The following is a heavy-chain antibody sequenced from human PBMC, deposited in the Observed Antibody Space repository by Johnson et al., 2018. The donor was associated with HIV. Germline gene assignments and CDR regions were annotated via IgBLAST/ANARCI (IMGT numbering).Heavy chain of an antibody. CDR2: ISYAGSNK. Sequence: QVQLVESGGGLVQPGGSLRLSCAASGFTFNSYPMHWVRQAPGKGLERVVVISYAGSNKYYADSVKGRFTISRDNSKNTLYLQMNSLRAEDTAVYYCARDEITMIVVAGDAFDIWGQGTMVTVSS. CDR3: ARDEITMIVVAGDAFDI. D-gene: IGHD3-22*01. CDR1: GFTFNSYP. V-gene: IGHV3-30-3*01. J-gene: IGHJ3*02.